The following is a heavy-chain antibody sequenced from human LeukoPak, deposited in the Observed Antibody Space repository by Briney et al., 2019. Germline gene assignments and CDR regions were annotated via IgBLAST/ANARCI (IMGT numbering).Heavy chain of an antibody. Sequence: PGGSLRLSCAASGFTFSSYAMSWVRQAPGKGLEWVSAISGSGGSTYYADSVKGRFTISRDNSKNTLYLQMNSLRAEDTAVYYCAKGSPSRRLWFGELLDYWGQGTLVTVSS. J-gene: IGHJ4*02. CDR3: AKGSPSRRLWFGELLDY. D-gene: IGHD3-10*01. V-gene: IGHV3-23*01. CDR2: ISGSGGST. CDR1: GFTFSSYA.